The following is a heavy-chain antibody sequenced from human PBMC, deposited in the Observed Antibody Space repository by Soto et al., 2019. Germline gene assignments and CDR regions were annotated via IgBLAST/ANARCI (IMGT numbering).Heavy chain of an antibody. J-gene: IGHJ6*02. CDR1: GFTFSKYS. V-gene: IGHV3-7*01. D-gene: IGHD3-10*01. CDR3: ASLGFGPDQDYNYGMDV. Sequence: GGSLRLSCAASGFTFSKYSMNWVRQAPGKGLEWVANIKQDGSEKYYVDSVKGRFTISRDNAKSSLYLQMNSLRAEDTAVYYCASLGFGPDQDYNYGMDVWGQGTTVTVSS. CDR2: IKQDGSEK.